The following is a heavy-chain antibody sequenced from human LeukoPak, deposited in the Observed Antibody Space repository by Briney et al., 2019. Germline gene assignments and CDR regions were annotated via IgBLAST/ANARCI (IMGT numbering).Heavy chain of an antibody. J-gene: IGHJ4*02. Sequence: GGSLRLSCAASGFTFSSYGIHWVRQVPGKGLEWVAFIRYDGSNKYYADSVKGRFTISRDNSKNTLYLQMNSLRAEDTAVYYCAILAMYYDSSGYTFDYWGQGTLVTVSS. CDR1: GFTFSSYG. CDR2: IRYDGSNK. V-gene: IGHV3-30*02. D-gene: IGHD3-22*01. CDR3: AILAMYYDSSGYTFDY.